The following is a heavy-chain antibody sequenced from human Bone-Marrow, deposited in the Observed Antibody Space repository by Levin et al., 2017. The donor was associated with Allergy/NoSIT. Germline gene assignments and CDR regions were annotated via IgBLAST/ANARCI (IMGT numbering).Heavy chain of an antibody. CDR2: INPNSGGT. Sequence: ASVKVSCKASGYTFTGYYMHWVRQAPGQGLEWMGRINPNSGGTNYVQKFQGRATMTRDTSISTAYMELSRLRSDDTAVYYCATPMYYGSGSGNYWGQGTLVTVSS. D-gene: IGHD3-10*01. J-gene: IGHJ4*02. CDR1: GYTFTGYY. CDR3: ATPMYYGSGSGNY. V-gene: IGHV1-2*06.